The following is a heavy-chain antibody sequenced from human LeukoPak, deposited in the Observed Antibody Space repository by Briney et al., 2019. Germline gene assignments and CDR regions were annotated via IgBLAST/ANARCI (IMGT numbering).Heavy chain of an antibody. D-gene: IGHD6-19*01. CDR3: ARDLRGYSSGYDAFDI. CDR2: IYTSGST. Sequence: SQTLSLTCTVSGGSISSGSYYWSWIRQPAGKGLEWIGRIYTSGSTNYNPSLKSRVTISVDTSKNQFSLKLSSVTAADTAVYYCARDLRGYSSGYDAFDIWGQGTMVTVSS. J-gene: IGHJ3*02. CDR1: GGSISSGSYY. V-gene: IGHV4-61*02.